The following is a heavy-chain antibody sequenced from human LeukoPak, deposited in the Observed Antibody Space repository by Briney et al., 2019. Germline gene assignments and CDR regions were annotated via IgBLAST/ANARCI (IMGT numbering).Heavy chain of an antibody. J-gene: IGHJ4*02. V-gene: IGHV4-61*01. Sequence: SETLSLTCTVSGGSVSTTSYYWSWIRQPPTKGLEWIGYIYYSGSTNYNPSLKSRVTISVDTSKNQFSLKLSSVTAADTAVYYCARDRVRGNSNPYFDYWGQGTLVTVSS. CDR2: IYYSGST. D-gene: IGHD4-11*01. CDR1: GGSVSTTSYY. CDR3: ARDRVRGNSNPYFDY.